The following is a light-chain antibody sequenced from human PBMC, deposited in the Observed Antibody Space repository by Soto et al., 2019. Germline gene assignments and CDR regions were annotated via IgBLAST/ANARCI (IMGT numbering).Light chain of an antibody. V-gene: IGLV2-14*01. CDR1: ESDIGGYNY. CDR3: SSYTSGSTLVA. CDR2: EVT. Sequence: QSVLTQPASVSGSPGQSITISCTGTESDIGGYNYVSWYQHHPGKAPKVMIYEVTNRPSGVSNRVSGSKSGNTASLTISGLQAEDEADYYCSSYTSGSTLVAFGGGTKLTVL. J-gene: IGLJ2*01.